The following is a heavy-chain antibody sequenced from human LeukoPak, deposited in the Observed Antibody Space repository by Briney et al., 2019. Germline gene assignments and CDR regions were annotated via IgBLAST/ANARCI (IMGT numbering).Heavy chain of an antibody. Sequence: ASVKVSCKASGGTFSSYAISWVRQAPGQGLEWMGRIIPILGIANYAQKFQGRVTITADKSTSTAYMELSSLRSEDTAVYYCARGQGIVLTYYYYGMDVWGQGTTVTVSS. CDR3: ARGQGIVLTYYYYGMDV. CDR2: IIPILGIA. D-gene: IGHD2-8*01. J-gene: IGHJ6*02. V-gene: IGHV1-69*04. CDR1: GGTFSSYA.